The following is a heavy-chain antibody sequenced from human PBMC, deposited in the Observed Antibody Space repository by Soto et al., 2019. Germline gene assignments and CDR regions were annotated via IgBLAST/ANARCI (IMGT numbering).Heavy chain of an antibody. V-gene: IGHV3-23*01. CDR1: GFTFISYA. J-gene: IGHJ4*02. CDR2: ISGSGATT. Sequence: EVQLLESGGGLVQPGGSLRLSCAASGFTFISYAMIWVRQAPGKGLEWVSAISGSGATTFYADTLKGRFTISRDNSKNTLYLQMNSLRAEDTAVYFCAKDKWSLGSGSYGIFDYWGQGTLVTVSS. D-gene: IGHD3-10*02. CDR3: AKDKWSLGSGSYGIFDY.